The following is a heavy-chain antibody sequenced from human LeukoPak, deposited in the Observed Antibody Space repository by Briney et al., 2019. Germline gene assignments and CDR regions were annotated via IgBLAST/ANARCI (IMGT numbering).Heavy chain of an antibody. CDR1: GGSISSSY. D-gene: IGHD6-13*01. CDR2: IHYSGDT. CDR3: ARDTVGSSSTFDC. V-gene: IGHV4-59*01. J-gene: IGHJ4*02. Sequence: SETLSLTCTVSGGSISSSYWSWIRQPPGKGLEWIGYIHYSGDTNYNPSLKSRVTISVDTSKNQFSLKLSSVTAADAAVYYCARDTVGSSSTFDCWGQGTLVTVPS.